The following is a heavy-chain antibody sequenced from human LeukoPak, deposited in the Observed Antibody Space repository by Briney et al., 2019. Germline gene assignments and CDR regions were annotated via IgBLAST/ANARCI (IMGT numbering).Heavy chain of an antibody. Sequence: ASVKVSCKASGYTFTGYYMHWVRQAPGQGLEWMGWINPNSGGTNYAQKFQGRVTMTRDTPISTAYMELSRLRSDDTAVYYCARVLRFLEWFVGRFDPWGQGTLVTVSS. CDR1: GYTFTGYY. CDR2: INPNSGGT. D-gene: IGHD3-3*01. V-gene: IGHV1-2*02. CDR3: ARVLRFLEWFVGRFDP. J-gene: IGHJ5*02.